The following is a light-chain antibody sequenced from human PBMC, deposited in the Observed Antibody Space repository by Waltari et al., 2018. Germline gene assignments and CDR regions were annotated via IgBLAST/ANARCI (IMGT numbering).Light chain of an antibody. V-gene: IGKV3-20*01. CDR3: QKYDFLPAT. CDR1: QGVGKY. J-gene: IGKJ1*01. CDR2: HAS. Sequence: EIVSTQSPGTLSLSPGERATLSCRASQGVGKYLAWYQQRPGQAPRLLLYHASIRATGSPDRFSVSGYGTDFSLTISRLEPEDFAVYYCQKYDFLPATFGQGTTVEIK.